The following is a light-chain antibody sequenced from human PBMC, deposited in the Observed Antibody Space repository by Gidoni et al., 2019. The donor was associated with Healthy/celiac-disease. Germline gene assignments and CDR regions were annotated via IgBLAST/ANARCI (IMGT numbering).Light chain of an antibody. V-gene: IGKV1-39*01. CDR3: QQSYSTPPAFT. J-gene: IGKJ3*01. CDR1: QSISSY. Sequence: DIQMTQSPSSLSASVGDRVTITCRASQSISSYLNWYQQKPGKAPKLLIYAASSLQSGVPSRFSGSGSGTDFTLTISSLQPEDFATYSCQQSYSTPPAFTFGPGTKVDIK. CDR2: AAS.